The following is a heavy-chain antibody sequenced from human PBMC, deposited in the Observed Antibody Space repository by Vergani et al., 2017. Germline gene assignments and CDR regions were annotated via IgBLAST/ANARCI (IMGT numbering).Heavy chain of an antibody. J-gene: IGHJ4*02. CDR3: VRQGDGYNPYYFDY. Sequence: EVQMVESGGGLVKPGGSLRLSCVASGFTFSHYSMNWVRQAPGKGLEWVSSISGNNDDVYYADSVKGRFTISRDNAKNSLYLDMSSLRAEDTAVYYCVRQGDGYNPYYFDYWGQGTLVTVSS. CDR2: ISGNNDDV. CDR1: GFTFSHYS. D-gene: IGHD5-24*01. V-gene: IGHV3-21*01.